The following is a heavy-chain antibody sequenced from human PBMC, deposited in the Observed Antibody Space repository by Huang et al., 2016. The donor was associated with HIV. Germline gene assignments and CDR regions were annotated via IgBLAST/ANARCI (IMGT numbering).Heavy chain of an antibody. D-gene: IGHD3-22*01. CDR2: INRDGSST. CDR3: ARDPRIQSWLNFFDY. Sequence: EVQLVESGGGLVQPGVSLRLSCAASGFSISSYWMHWVRQAPGKGLVWVSRINRDGSSTSYADSVKGRFTISRDNAKNTLYLQMNSLRAEDTAVYYCARDPRIQSWLNFFDYWGQGTLVSVSS. V-gene: IGHV3-74*01. J-gene: IGHJ4*02. CDR1: GFSISSYW.